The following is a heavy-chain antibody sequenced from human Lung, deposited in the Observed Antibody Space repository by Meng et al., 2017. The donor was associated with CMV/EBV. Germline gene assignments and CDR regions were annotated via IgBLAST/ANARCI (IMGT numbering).Heavy chain of an antibody. J-gene: IGHJ4*02. V-gene: IGHV3-30*04. CDR3: TRSPLGGVSYY. CDR1: GFTFSDFS. CDR2: ISYHGKNE. Sequence: GESLKISCAASGFTFSDFSMHWVRQAPGKGLEWVALISYHGKNEYYADSVKGRFTISRDYSKNTVSLQMSSLRPEDTAVYYCTRSPLGGVSYYWGQGPLVTVSS. D-gene: IGHD3-16*01.